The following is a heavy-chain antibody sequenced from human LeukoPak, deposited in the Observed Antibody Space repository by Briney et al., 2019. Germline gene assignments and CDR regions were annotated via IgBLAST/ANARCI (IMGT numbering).Heavy chain of an antibody. J-gene: IGHJ4*02. V-gene: IGHV3-23*01. CDR2: ISGRGDRT. D-gene: IGHD6-6*01. Sequence: EGSLRLSCAASGCTFSSYAMSWVRQAPGKGLEWVSAISGRGDRTYYADSVKGRFTISRDNSKNTLYLQMNSLRAEDTAVYYCAKEQSSSGFFDYWGQGTLVTVSS. CDR1: GCTFSSYA. CDR3: AKEQSSSGFFDY.